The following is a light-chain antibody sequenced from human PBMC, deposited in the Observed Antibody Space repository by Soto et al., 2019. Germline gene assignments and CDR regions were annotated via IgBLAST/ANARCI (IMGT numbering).Light chain of an antibody. CDR3: NSYTSSNTYV. CDR2: EVG. CDR1: SRDVGRYNR. Sequence: QSALTHPPSVSGSPGQSVTISCTGTSRDVGRYNRVSWYQPPPGTAPKLIVYEVGNRPSGVPHHFSGSKSGNTASLTFSGLQPEDEADYYCNSYTSSNTYVFGTGTKVPVL. V-gene: IGLV2-18*02. J-gene: IGLJ1*01.